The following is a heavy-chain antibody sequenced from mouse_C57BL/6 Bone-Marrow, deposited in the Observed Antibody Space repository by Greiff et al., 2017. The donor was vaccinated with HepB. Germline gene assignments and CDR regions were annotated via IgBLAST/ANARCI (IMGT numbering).Heavy chain of an antibody. V-gene: IGHV1-54*01. D-gene: IGHD2-2*01. CDR1: GYAFTNYL. CDR2: INPGSGGT. CDR3: ARRVYYGYDGAWFAY. Sequence: QVQLQQSGAELVRPGTSVKVSCKASGYAFTNYLIEWVKQRPGQGLEWIGVINPGSGGTNYNEKFKGKATLTADKSSSTAYMQLSSLTSEDSAVYVCARRVYYGYDGAWFAYWGQGTLVTVSA. J-gene: IGHJ3*01.